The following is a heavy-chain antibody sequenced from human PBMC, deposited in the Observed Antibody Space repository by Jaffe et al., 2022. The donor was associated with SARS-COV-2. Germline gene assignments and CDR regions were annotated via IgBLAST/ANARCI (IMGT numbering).Heavy chain of an antibody. CDR3: ARGLGGSYWGSFYYGMDV. V-gene: IGHV4-59*01. CDR2: IYYSGST. Sequence: QVQLQESGPGLVYPSETLSLTCTVSGGSITRYYWIWIRQPPGKGLEWIGYIYYSGSTNYNPSLKSRVTISVDTSKNQFSLQLTSVTAADTAVYYCARGLGGSYWGSFYYGMDVWGQGTTVTVSS. D-gene: IGHD1-26*01. J-gene: IGHJ6*02. CDR1: GGSITRYY.